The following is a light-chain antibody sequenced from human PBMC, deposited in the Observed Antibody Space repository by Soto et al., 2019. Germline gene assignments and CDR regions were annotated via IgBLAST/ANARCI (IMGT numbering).Light chain of an antibody. CDR3: QTWGRGIVV. J-gene: IGLJ2*01. V-gene: IGLV4-69*01. CDR2: LNSDGSH. CDR1: SGHRNYA. Sequence: QAVLTQSPSASASLGASVNLTCTLTSGHRNYAIAWHQQQPERGPRFLMRLNSDGSHSKGDGIPDRFSGSSSGAERYLIISSLQSEDEADYYCQTWGRGIVVFGGGTKLTVL.